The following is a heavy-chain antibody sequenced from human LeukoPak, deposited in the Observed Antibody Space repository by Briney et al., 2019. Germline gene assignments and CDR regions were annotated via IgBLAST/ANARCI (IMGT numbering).Heavy chain of an antibody. CDR3: ASYDSSGYYYVGHFDY. CDR2: INHSGST. CDR1: GGSFSGYY. J-gene: IGHJ4*02. V-gene: IGHV4-34*01. D-gene: IGHD3-22*01. Sequence: SETLSLTCAVYGGSFSGYYWSWVRQPPGKGLEWIGAINHSGSTNYNPSLKSRVTISVDTSKNQFSLKLSSVTAADTAVYYCASYDSSGYYYVGHFDYWGQGTLVTVSS.